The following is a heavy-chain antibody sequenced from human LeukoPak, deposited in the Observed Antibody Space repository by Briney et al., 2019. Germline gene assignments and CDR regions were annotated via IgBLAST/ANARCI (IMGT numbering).Heavy chain of an antibody. V-gene: IGHV4-59*08. CDR2: IYYSGST. CDR3: ARGWYGYNWFDP. CDR1: GGSISSYY. Sequence: SETLSLTCTVSGGSISSYYWSWIRQPPGKGLEWIGYIYYSGSTNCNPSLKSRVTISVDTSKNQFSLKLSSVTAADTAVYYCARGWYGYNWFDPWGQGTLVTVSS. J-gene: IGHJ5*02. D-gene: IGHD6-19*01.